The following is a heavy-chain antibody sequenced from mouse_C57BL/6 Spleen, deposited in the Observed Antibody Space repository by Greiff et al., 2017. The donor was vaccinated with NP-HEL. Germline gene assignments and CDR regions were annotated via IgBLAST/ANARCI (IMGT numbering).Heavy chain of an antibody. J-gene: IGHJ4*01. CDR1: GFTFSSYA. CDR3: ARDHYYGSSHYAMDD. D-gene: IGHD1-1*01. V-gene: IGHV5-4*01. CDR2: ISDGGSYT. Sequence: EVKLMESGGGLVKPGGSLKLSCAASGFTFSSYAMSWVRQTPEKRLEWVATISDGGSYTYYPDNVKGRSTISRDNAKNNLYLQMSHLKSEDTAMYYCARDHYYGSSHYAMDDRGKGTSVTVSS.